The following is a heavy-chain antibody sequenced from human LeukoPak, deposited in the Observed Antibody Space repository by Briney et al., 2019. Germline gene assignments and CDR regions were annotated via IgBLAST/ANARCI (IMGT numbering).Heavy chain of an antibody. Sequence: PSETLSLTCTVSGGSISSYYWSWIRQPPGKGLEWIGYIYYSGSTNYNPSLKSRVTISVDTSKNQFSLKLSSVTAADTAVYYCARGPLRYSSSYAKGYYFDYWGQGTLVTVSS. D-gene: IGHD6-13*01. V-gene: IGHV4-59*12. CDR3: ARGPLRYSSSYAKGYYFDY. J-gene: IGHJ4*02. CDR2: IYYSGST. CDR1: GGSISSYY.